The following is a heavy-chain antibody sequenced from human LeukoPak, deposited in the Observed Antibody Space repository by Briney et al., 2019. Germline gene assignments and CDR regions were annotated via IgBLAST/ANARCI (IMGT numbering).Heavy chain of an antibody. CDR1: GGSFSGYY. CDR2: INHSGST. D-gene: IGHD2-15*01. J-gene: IGHJ4*02. Sequence: PPETLSLTCAVYGGSFSGYYWSWIRQPPGKGLEWIGEINHSGSTNYNPSLKSRVTISVDTSKNQFSLKLSSVTAADTAVYYCARTVFTPFDYWGQGTLVTVSS. V-gene: IGHV4-34*01. CDR3: ARTVFTPFDY.